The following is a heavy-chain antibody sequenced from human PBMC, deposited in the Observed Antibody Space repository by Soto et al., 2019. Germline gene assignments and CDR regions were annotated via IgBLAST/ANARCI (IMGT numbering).Heavy chain of an antibody. CDR2: ISGSGGST. Sequence: GGSLRLSCAASGFTFSSYAMSWVRQAPGKGLEWVSAISGSGGSTYYADSVKGRFTISRDNSKNTLYLQMNSLRAEDTAVYYCAKDLYYGSGSYFLSDDAFDIWGQATMVT. CDR1: GFTFSSYA. D-gene: IGHD3-10*01. J-gene: IGHJ3*02. CDR3: AKDLYYGSGSYFLSDDAFDI. V-gene: IGHV3-23*01.